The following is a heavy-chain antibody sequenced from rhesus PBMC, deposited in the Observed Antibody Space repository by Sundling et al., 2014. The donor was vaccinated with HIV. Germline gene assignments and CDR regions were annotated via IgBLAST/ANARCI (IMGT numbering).Heavy chain of an antibody. J-gene: IGHJ4*01. Sequence: EVQLVETGGGLVQPGGSLKLSCATSGFTFSSYGMNWVRQAPGKGLEWVSGINSGGDKTYYADSVKGRFTISRDNSKNTLSLQIHSLRAEDTAVYYCAKGTLTGTSVDWGQGVLVTVSS. V-gene: IGHV3-103*01. CDR1: GFTFSSYG. CDR2: INSGGDKT. D-gene: IGHD1-26*01. CDR3: AKGTLTGTSVD.